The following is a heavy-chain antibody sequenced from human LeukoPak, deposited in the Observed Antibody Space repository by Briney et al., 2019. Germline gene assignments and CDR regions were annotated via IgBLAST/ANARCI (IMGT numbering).Heavy chain of an antibody. CDR1: GGTFSNHA. D-gene: IGHD3-22*01. CDR3: ARAPFYFDSSGYSMDAFDI. Sequence: ASVKVSCKASGGTFSNHAVSWVRQAPGQGLEWMGGTTLIFGSANYAQKFQGRVTIATDESTSTAYMELSSLRSEDTAVYYCARAPFYFDSSGYSMDAFDIWGQGTMVTVSS. J-gene: IGHJ3*02. V-gene: IGHV1-69*05. CDR2: TTLIFGSA.